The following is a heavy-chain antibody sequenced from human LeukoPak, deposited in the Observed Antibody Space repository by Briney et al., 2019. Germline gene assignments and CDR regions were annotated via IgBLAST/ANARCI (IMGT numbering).Heavy chain of an antibody. V-gene: IGHV4-59*01. Sequence: PSETLSLTCTVSGGSISSYYWSGIRQPPGKGLEWIGYIYYSGSTNYNPSLKSRVTISVDTSKNQFSLKLSSVTAADTAVYYCAGGITGTTMAYWGQGTLVTVSS. CDR3: AGGITGTTMAY. CDR1: GGSISSYY. D-gene: IGHD1-7*01. J-gene: IGHJ4*02. CDR2: IYYSGST.